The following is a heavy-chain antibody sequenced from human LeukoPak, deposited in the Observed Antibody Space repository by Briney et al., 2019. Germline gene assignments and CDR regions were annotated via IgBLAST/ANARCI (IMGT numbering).Heavy chain of an antibody. CDR1: GFTFSSYA. V-gene: IGHV3-23*01. Sequence: GGSLRLSCAASGFTFSSYAMSWVRQAPGKGLEWVSGISGSGGSTYYADSVKGRFTISRDNSKNTLYLQMNSLRAEDTAVYYCVKVNSGVATNYYYGMDVWGQGTTVTVSS. CDR3: VKVNSGVATNYYYGMDV. J-gene: IGHJ6*02. CDR2: ISGSGGST. D-gene: IGHD5-12*01.